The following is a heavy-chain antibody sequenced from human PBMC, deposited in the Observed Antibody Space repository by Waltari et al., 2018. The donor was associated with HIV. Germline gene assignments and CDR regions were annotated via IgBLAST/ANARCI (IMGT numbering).Heavy chain of an antibody. V-gene: IGHV3-74*01. CDR3: ARGNGHAFDI. D-gene: IGHD2-8*01. Sequence: EVQLVESGGGLVKPGGSLRLSCAASGFTFSSYWMHWVRQAPGKGLVWVSRIHSDGSSTSYADSVKGRFTISRDNAKNTLYLQMNSLRAEDTAVYYCARGNGHAFDIWGQGTMVTVSS. CDR1: GFTFSSYW. CDR2: IHSDGSST. J-gene: IGHJ3*02.